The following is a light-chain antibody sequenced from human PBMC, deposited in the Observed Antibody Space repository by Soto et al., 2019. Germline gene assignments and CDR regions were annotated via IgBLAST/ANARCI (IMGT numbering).Light chain of an antibody. V-gene: IGKV1-5*03. CDR2: KAS. J-gene: IGKJ1*01. CDR1: QTISSW. Sequence: DIQMTQSPSTLSGSVGDRVTITCRASQTISSWLAWYQQEPGKAPKLLIYKASTLKSGVPSRFSGSGSGTEFTLTISSLQPDDFATYYCQHYNSYSEAFGQGTKV. CDR3: QHYNSYSEA.